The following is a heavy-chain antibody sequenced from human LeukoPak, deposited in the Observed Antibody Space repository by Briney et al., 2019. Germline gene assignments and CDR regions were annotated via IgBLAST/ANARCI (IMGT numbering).Heavy chain of an antibody. CDR2: IYYSGST. CDR3: ARVSGGFRGVLDY. Sequence: SETLSLTCTVSGGSISSGGYYWSWIRQHPGKGLEWIGYIYYSGSTYYNPSLKSRVTISVDTSKNQSSLKLSSVTAADTAVYYCARVSGGFRGVLDYWGQGTLVTVSS. D-gene: IGHD3-10*01. V-gene: IGHV4-31*03. CDR1: GGSISSGGYY. J-gene: IGHJ4*02.